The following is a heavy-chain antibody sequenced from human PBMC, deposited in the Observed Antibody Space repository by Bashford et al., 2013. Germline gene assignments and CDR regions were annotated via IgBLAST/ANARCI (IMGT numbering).Heavy chain of an antibody. Sequence: VASVKVSCKASGYIFTSYAIHWVRQAPDKDLSGWDGINAGNGNTKYSQKFQGRVTITRDASASTAYVELSRLRSDDTAVYYCARWPRGYSDAYAQRNNWFDPWGQGTLVTVSS. CDR3: ARWPRGYSDAYAQRNNWFDP. CDR1: GYIFTSYA. V-gene: IGHV1-3*01. CDR2: INAGNGNT. D-gene: IGHD5-18*01. J-gene: IGHJ5*02.